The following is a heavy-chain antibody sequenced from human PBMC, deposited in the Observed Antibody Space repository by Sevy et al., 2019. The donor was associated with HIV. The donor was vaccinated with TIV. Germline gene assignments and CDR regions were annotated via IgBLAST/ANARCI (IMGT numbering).Heavy chain of an antibody. J-gene: IGHJ6*02. CDR3: ARVSSGSSGWYYYGMDV. CDR2: MNPNSGNT. Sequence: ASVKVSCKASGYTVTSYDINWVRQATGQGLEWMGWMNPNSGNTGYAQKFQGRVTMTRNTSISTAYMELSSLRSEDTAVYYCARVSSGSSGWYYYGMDVWGQGTTVTVSS. D-gene: IGHD6-19*01. V-gene: IGHV1-8*01. CDR1: GYTVTSYD.